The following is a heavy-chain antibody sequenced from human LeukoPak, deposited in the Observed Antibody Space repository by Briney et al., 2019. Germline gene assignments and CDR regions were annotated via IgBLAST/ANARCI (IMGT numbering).Heavy chain of an antibody. CDR1: GYTFTGYY. CDR2: IIPIFGTA. V-gene: IGHV1-69*13. CDR3: ARAFSTAYDSSGYYFRFDP. J-gene: IGHJ5*02. Sequence: SVKVSCKASGYTFTGYYMHWVRQAPGQGLEWMGGIIPIFGTANYAQKFQGRVTITADESTSTAYMELSSLRSEDTAVYYCARAFSTAYDSSGYYFRFDPWGQGTLVTVSS. D-gene: IGHD3-22*01.